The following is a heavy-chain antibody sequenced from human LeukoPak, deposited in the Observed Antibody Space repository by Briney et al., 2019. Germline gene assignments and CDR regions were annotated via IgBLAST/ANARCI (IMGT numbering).Heavy chain of an antibody. CDR2: IDGSGGFT. Sequence: PGGSLRLSCAASGFTFSSDAMTWVRQAPGKGLEWVSSIDGSGGFTYYADSVKGRFTISRDNSKNTLYLQMNSLRAEDTAVYYCATERDSSWTFDSWGQGTLVTVSS. D-gene: IGHD6-13*01. CDR1: GFTFSSDA. J-gene: IGHJ4*02. V-gene: IGHV3-23*01. CDR3: ATERDSSWTFDS.